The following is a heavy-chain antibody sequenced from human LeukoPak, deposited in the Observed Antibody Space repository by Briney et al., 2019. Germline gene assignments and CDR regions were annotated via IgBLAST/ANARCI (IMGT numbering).Heavy chain of an antibody. CDR3: ARHAEYNSGWHFYLDH. CDR2: VHNVGST. V-gene: IGHV4-39*01. Sequence: SETLSLTCTVSGVSTTNGIYYWAWIRQPPGKGLEWIGSVHNVGSTYYNLSLRSRVTMSIDTSKNQFSLRLNSVTAADTAVYYCARHAEYNSGWHFYLDHWGQGVLVTVSS. D-gene: IGHD6-19*01. CDR1: GVSTTNGIYY. J-gene: IGHJ4*02.